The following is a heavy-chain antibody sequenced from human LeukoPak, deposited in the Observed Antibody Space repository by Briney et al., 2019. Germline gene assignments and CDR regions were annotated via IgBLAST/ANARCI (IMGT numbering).Heavy chain of an antibody. D-gene: IGHD2-15*01. Sequence: GGSLRLSCAASGFTVSSNYMSWVRQAPGKGLEWVSVIYSGGSTYYADSVKGRFTISRHNSKNTLYLQMNSLRAEDTAVYYRAREQYCSGGSCYCGYWGQGTLVTVSS. CDR3: AREQYCSGGSCYCGY. J-gene: IGHJ4*02. CDR1: GFTVSSNY. V-gene: IGHV3-53*04. CDR2: IYSGGST.